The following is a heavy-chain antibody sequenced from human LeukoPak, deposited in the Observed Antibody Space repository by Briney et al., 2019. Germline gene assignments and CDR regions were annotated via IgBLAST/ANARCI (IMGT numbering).Heavy chain of an antibody. CDR3: ARERASAGPHFEH. CDR2: NYNRGTT. D-gene: IGHD6-13*01. V-gene: IGHV4-59*01. J-gene: IGHJ4*02. CDR1: GGSISTYY. Sequence: ETLSLTCSVSGGSISTYYSSWIRQPPGKGLEWIGYNYNRGTTNYNPSLKSRVTISVDRSKNQFSLSLTSVTAADTAVYYCARERASAGPHFEHWGRGILVTVSS.